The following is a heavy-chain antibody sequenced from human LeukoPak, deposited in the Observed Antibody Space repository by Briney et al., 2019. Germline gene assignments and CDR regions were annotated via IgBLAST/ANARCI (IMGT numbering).Heavy chain of an antibody. CDR3: AKRGGRPAIAVAGFDY. Sequence: GGSLRLSCAASGFTFSSYAMSWVRQAPGKGLEWVSAISGSGGSTYYADSVKGRFTISRDNSKNTLYLQMNSLRAEDTAVYYSAKRGGRPAIAVAGFDYWGQGTLVTVSS. V-gene: IGHV3-23*01. J-gene: IGHJ4*02. CDR1: GFTFSSYA. D-gene: IGHD6-19*01. CDR2: ISGSGGST.